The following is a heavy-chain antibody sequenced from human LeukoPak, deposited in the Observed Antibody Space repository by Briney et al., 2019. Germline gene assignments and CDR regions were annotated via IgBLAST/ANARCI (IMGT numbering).Heavy chain of an antibody. CDR2: INWNGGST. CDR1: GFTFDDYG. D-gene: IGHD3-22*01. V-gene: IGHV3-20*04. CDR3: ARGRTYYYDSSGYPWDY. Sequence: PGGSLRLSCAASGFTFDDYGISWVRQAPGKGLEWVSGINWNGGSTGYADSVKGRFTISRDNAKNSLYLQMNSLRAEDTALYYCARGRTYYYDSSGYPWDYWGQGTLVTVSS. J-gene: IGHJ4*02.